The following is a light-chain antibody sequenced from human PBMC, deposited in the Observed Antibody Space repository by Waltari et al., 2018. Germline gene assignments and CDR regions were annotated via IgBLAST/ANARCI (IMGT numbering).Light chain of an antibody. J-gene: IGKJ1*01. V-gene: IGKV3-15*01. CDR1: QSVNRH. CDR2: DIS. Sequence: ELVMTQSPVTLSVSPGERAILSCRVSQSVNRHLAWYQQRPGQAPRLLIYDISTRATGVPARFSGSGSGTEFTLTISSLQPEDFAVYYCHQYNSWARTFGQGTKVEIK. CDR3: HQYNSWART.